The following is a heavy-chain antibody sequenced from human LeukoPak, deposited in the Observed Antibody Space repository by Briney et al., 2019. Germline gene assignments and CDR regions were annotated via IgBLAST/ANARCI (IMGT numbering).Heavy chain of an antibody. V-gene: IGHV4-4*02. Sequence: SETLSLTCAVSGGSISSSNWWSWVRQPPGKGLEWIGEIYHSGSTNYNPSLKSRVTISIDTSKNQFSLKLSSVTAADTAVYYCARDGSGSYLPFDIWGQGTMVTVSS. D-gene: IGHD3-10*01. CDR2: IYHSGST. CDR1: GGSISSSNW. CDR3: ARDGSGSYLPFDI. J-gene: IGHJ3*02.